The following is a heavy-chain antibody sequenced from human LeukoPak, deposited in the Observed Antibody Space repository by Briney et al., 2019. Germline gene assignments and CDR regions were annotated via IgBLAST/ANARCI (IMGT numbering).Heavy chain of an antibody. CDR1: GFTFSTSD. CDR3: VREGQSPNWNNWYFDL. CDR2: IGPAGDT. D-gene: IGHD1-1*01. J-gene: IGHJ2*01. V-gene: IGHV3-13*01. Sequence: GGSLRLSCVGSGFTFSTSDFHWVRQAPGKGLEWVSAIGPAGDTYYPDSMKGRFTISRENAKNSLYLQMNSLRVGDTGVYYCVREGQSPNWNNWYFDLWGLGTLVTVSS.